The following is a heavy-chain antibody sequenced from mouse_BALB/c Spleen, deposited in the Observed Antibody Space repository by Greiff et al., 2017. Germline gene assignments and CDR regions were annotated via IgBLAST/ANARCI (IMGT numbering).Heavy chain of an antibody. CDR2: IYPGDGDT. V-gene: IGHV1-82*01. Sequence: VQLKESGPELVKPGASVKISCKASGYAFSSSWMNWVKQRPGQGLEWIGRIYPGDGDTNYNGKFKGKATLTADKSSSTAYMQLSSLTSVDSAVYFCAYGNPWFAYWGQGTLVTVSA. J-gene: IGHJ3*01. CDR1: GYAFSSSW. CDR3: AYGNPWFAY. D-gene: IGHD2-1*01.